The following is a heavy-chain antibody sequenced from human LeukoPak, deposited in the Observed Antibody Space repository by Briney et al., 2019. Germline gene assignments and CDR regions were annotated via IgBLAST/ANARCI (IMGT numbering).Heavy chain of an antibody. CDR2: ISAYNGNT. CDR3: ARGVRYSNYYHHAEYFQH. V-gene: IGHV1-18*01. D-gene: IGHD4-11*01. J-gene: IGHJ1*01. CDR1: GYTFTSYG. Sequence: VGSVKVSCKASGYTFTSYGISWVRQAPGQGLEWMGWISAYNGNTNYAQKLQGRVTMTTDTSTSTAYMELRSLRSDDTAVYYCARGVRYSNYYHHAEYFQHWGQGTLVTVSS.